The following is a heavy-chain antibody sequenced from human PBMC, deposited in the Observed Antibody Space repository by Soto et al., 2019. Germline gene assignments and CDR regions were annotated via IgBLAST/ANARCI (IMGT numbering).Heavy chain of an antibody. D-gene: IGHD3-9*01. CDR2: IYHSGST. V-gene: IGHV4-4*02. CDR1: GGSIISGNW. J-gene: IGHJ5*02. Sequence: SETLSLTCAVSGGSIISGNWWSWVRQPPGKGLEWIGEIYHSGSTNYNPSLKSRVTISVDKSKNQFSLKLSSVTAADTAVYYCARTGGRYYDILTGFVPWGQGTLVXVSS. CDR3: ARTGGRYYDILTGFVP.